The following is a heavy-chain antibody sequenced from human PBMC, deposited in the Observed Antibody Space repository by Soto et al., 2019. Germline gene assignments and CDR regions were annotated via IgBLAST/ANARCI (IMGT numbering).Heavy chain of an antibody. CDR3: ARGATLTGGWFDP. CDR1: GFTFSSYG. J-gene: IGHJ5*02. Sequence: GGSLRLSCAASGFTFSSYGMHWVRQAPGKGLEWVAVIWYDGSNKYYADSVKGRFTISRDNSKNTLYLQMNSLRAEDTAVYYCARGATLTGGWFDPWGQGTLVTVSS. CDR2: IWYDGSNK. D-gene: IGHD2-8*02. V-gene: IGHV3-33*01.